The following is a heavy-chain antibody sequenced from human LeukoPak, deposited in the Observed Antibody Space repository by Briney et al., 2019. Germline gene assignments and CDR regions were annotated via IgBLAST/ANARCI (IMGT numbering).Heavy chain of an antibody. J-gene: IGHJ4*02. CDR1: GYTFTGYY. CDR3: AREVAARHGVIDY. CDR2: INPNSGGT. V-gene: IGHV1-2*02. D-gene: IGHD6-6*01. Sequence: ASVKVSCKASGYTFTGYYIHWVRQAPGQGLEWMGWINPNSGGTNCAQKFQGRVTMTRDTSIDTAYMELRRLRSDDTAVYYCAREVAARHGVIDYWGQGTLVTVSS.